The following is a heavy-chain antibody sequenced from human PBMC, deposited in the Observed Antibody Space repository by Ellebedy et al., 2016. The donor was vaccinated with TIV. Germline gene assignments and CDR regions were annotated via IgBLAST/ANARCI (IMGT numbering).Heavy chain of an antibody. CDR1: GFTLSGYW. Sequence: GESLKISCAASGFTLSGYWMHRVRQVPGKGLMWVSRINTDGSSTSYADSVEDRFTITRDNAKKTLYLEMSSLRPEDTAVYYCTRESFRYFDWDLWGQGTLVTVSS. D-gene: IGHD3-9*01. CDR2: INTDGSST. V-gene: IGHV3-74*01. CDR3: TRESFRYFDWDL. J-gene: IGHJ4*02.